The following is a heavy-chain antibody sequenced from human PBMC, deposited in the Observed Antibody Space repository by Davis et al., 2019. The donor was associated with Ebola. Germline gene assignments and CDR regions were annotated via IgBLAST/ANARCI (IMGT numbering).Heavy chain of an antibody. J-gene: IGHJ4*02. V-gene: IGHV4-39*01. CDR3: ARHSMVRGVKGPGYFDY. CDR2: IYYSGST. CDR1: GGSISSSSYY. D-gene: IGHD3-10*01. Sequence: PGGSLRLSCTVSGGSISSSSYYWGWIRQPPGKGLEWIGSIYYSGSTYYNPSLKSRVTISVDTSKNQFSLKLSSVTAADTAVYYCARHSMVRGVKGPGYFDYWGQGTLVTVSS.